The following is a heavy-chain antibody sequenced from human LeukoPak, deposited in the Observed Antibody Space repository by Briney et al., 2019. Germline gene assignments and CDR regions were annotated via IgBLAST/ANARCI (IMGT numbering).Heavy chain of an antibody. V-gene: IGHV4-39*01. CDR3: ARYWRYGPLWFDP. J-gene: IGHJ5*02. CDR2: IYYSGST. D-gene: IGHD2-8*02. Sequence: PSETLSLTCTVSGGSISSSSYSWGWIRQPPGKGLEWIGSIYYSGSTYYNPSLKSRVTISVDTSKNQFPLKLSSVTAADTAVYYCARYWRYGPLWFDPWGQGTLVTVSS. CDR1: GGSISSSSYS.